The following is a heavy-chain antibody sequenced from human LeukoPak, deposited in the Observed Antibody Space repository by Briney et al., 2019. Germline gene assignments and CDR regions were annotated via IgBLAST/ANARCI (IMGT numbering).Heavy chain of an antibody. CDR1: GYTFTDYY. CDR3: ATGARRSNFDY. J-gene: IGHJ4*02. Sequence: ASVKVSCKVSGYTFTDYYMHWVQQAPGEGLEWMGLVDPEDGETIYAEKFQGRVTITADTSTDTAYMELSSLRSEDTAVYYCATGARRSNFDYWGQGTLVTVSS. D-gene: IGHD6-6*01. CDR2: VDPEDGET. V-gene: IGHV1-69-2*01.